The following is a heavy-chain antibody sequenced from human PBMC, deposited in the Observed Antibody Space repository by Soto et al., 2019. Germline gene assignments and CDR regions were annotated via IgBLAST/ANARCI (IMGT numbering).Heavy chain of an antibody. J-gene: IGHJ4*02. Sequence: PGESLKISCKGSGYSFTTFWIGWVRQMPGKGLEWMGIIYPGDSDTRYSPSFQGQVTISADKSTSTAWLQWSSLKASDTAIYYCARRPTVTTNFDYWGQGTLVTVSS. D-gene: IGHD4-17*01. V-gene: IGHV5-51*01. CDR2: IYPGDSDT. CDR3: ARRPTVTTNFDY. CDR1: GYSFTTFW.